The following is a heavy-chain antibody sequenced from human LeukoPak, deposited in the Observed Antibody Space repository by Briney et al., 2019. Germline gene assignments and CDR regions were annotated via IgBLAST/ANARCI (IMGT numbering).Heavy chain of an antibody. D-gene: IGHD6-13*01. V-gene: IGHV4-59*01. Sequence: SETLSLTCTVSGGSISSYYWSWIRQPPGKGLEWIGYIYYSGSTNYNPSLKSRVTISVDTSKNQFSLKLSSVTAADTAVYYCARSLLYSSPRRHFDYWGQGTLVTVSS. CDR3: ARSLLYSSPRRHFDY. CDR1: GGSISSYY. J-gene: IGHJ4*02. CDR2: IYYSGST.